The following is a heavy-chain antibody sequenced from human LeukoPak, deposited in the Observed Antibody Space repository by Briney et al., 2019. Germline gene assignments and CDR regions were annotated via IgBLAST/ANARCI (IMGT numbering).Heavy chain of an antibody. J-gene: IGHJ4*02. CDR1: GGSFSGYY. V-gene: IGHV4-34*01. CDR2: INRSRST. D-gene: IGHD3-10*01. CDR3: ASYLWFGESYYFDY. Sequence: SETLSLTCAVYGGSFSGYYWSWIRQPPGKGLEWIGEINRSRSTNYNPSLKSRVTISVDTSKNQFSLKLSSVTAADTAVYYCASYLWFGESYYFDYWGQGTLVTVSS.